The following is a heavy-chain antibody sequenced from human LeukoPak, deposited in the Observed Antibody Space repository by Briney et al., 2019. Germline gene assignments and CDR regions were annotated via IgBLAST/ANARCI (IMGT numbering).Heavy chain of an antibody. V-gene: IGHV1-3*01. CDR3: ARGGYYGSGSYYNVGYYGMDV. J-gene: IGHJ6*04. D-gene: IGHD3-10*01. CDR2: INAGNGKE. Sequence: ASVKVSCKDSGYTFTSYAMHWGCQAPGQRLGWMGGINAGNGKEKYSQKFQGRGTITRDTSASTAYMALSRLRSEDTAVYYCARGGYYGSGSYYNVGYYGMDVWGKGTTVTVSS. CDR1: GYTFTSYA.